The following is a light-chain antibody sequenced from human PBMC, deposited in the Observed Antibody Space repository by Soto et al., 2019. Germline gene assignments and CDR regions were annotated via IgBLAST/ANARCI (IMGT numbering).Light chain of an antibody. J-gene: IGLJ1*01. V-gene: IGLV1-44*01. CDR3: EAWDDTSSFV. CDR2: TND. CDR1: SSNIGRNT. Sequence: QSVLTQPPSASGTPGQRVIISCSGGSSNIGRNTVNWYQHLPGTAPRLLIYTNDQRPSGVPDRFSGSKSGTSASLAISGLQSEDEADYYCEAWDDTSSFVFGTGTKLTVL.